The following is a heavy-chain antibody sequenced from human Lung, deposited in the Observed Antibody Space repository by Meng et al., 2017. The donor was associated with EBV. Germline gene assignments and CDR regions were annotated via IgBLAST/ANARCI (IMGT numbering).Heavy chain of an antibody. CDR2: INAGNGNT. Sequence: QVQLWQFGAEVKKPGASVKVSCKASGYSFTTYAMHWVRQAPGQRLEWMGWINAGNGNTKYSEKFQSRVTITRDTAASTAYMELSSLRSEDTAVYYCARTGCSSSSCYDYWGQGTLVTVSS. CDR1: GYSFTTYA. V-gene: IGHV1-3*01. CDR3: ARTGCSSSSCYDY. J-gene: IGHJ4*02. D-gene: IGHD2-2*01.